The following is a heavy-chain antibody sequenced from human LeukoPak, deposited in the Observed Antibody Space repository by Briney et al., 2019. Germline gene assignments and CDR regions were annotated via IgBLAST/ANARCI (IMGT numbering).Heavy chain of an antibody. CDR2: TYSGGSS. CDR3: AKQGFGC. D-gene: IGHD1/OR15-1a*01. J-gene: IGHJ4*02. V-gene: IGHV3-53*01. Sequence: GGSLRLSCAASGFTVSSNYMSWVRQAPGKGLEWVSVTYSGGSSNYADSVKGRFTISRDDSKNTLYLQMNSLRAEDTAVYYCAKQGFGCWGQGTLVTVSS. CDR1: GFTVSSNY.